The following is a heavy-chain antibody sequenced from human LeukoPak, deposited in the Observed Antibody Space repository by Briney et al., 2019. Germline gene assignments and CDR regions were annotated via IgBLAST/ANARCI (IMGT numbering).Heavy chain of an antibody. D-gene: IGHD4-11*01. CDR2: ISGSGGGT. CDR1: GVTFSSYV. J-gene: IGHJ3*02. Sequence: GGSLRLSCEASGVTFSSYVMSWVRQAPGKGPEWVSGISGSGGGTYYADSVKGRFAISRDNSKNTLYLQMNSLRAEDTAVYYCAKRYSVGAFDIWGQGTMVTVSS. CDR3: AKRYSVGAFDI. V-gene: IGHV3-23*01.